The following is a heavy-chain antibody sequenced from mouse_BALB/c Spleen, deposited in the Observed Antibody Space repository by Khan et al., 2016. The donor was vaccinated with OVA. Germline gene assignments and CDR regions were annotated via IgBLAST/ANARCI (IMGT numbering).Heavy chain of an antibody. CDR1: GYSITSGYG. CDR2: ISYSGST. D-gene: IGHD1-2*01. J-gene: IGHJ2*01. CDR3: ARTAKIKY. Sequence: QLEESGPGLVKPSQSLSLTCTVTGYSITSGYGWNWIRQFPGNKLEWMGYISYSGSTNYNPSPTSRIPITRDTSKNQFFLQLNSDSTEDTATYSWARTAKIKYWGQGTTLTVAS. V-gene: IGHV3-2*02.